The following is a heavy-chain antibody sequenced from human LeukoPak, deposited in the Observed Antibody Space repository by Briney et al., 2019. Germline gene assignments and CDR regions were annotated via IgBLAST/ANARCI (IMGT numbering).Heavy chain of an antibody. D-gene: IGHD5-12*01. CDR3: ARGGSRGYDWGPFDY. CDR2: ISSSSSYT. J-gene: IGHJ4*02. V-gene: IGHV3-11*06. Sequence: PGGSLRLSCAASGFTFSDYYMSWIRQAPGKGLEWVSYISSSSSYTNYAGSVKGRFTISRDNAKNSLYLQMNSLRAEDTAVYYCARGGSRGYDWGPFDYWGQGTLVTVSS. CDR1: GFTFSDYY.